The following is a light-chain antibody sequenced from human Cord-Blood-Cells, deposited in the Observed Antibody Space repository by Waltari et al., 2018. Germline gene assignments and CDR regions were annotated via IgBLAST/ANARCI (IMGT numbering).Light chain of an antibody. Sequence: DIQMTQSPSSLSASVEDRVTITCQASQDISNYLNWYQQKPGKAPKLLIYDASNLETGVPSRFSGSGSGTDFTFTISSLQPEDIATYYCQQYDNLLTWTFGQGTKVEIK. CDR2: DAS. V-gene: IGKV1-33*01. CDR1: QDISNY. J-gene: IGKJ1*01. CDR3: QQYDNLLTWT.